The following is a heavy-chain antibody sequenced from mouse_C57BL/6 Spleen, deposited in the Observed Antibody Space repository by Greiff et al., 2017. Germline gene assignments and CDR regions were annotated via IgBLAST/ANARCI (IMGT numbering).Heavy chain of an antibody. D-gene: IGHD1-1*01. CDR2: FHPYNDDT. J-gene: IGHJ4*01. CDR1: GYTFTTYP. CDR3: ARGGYGSSRYYAMDY. V-gene: IGHV1-47*01. Sequence: VQLQESGAELVKPGASVKMSCKASGYTFTTYPIEWMKQNHGKSLEWIGNFHPYNDDTKYNEKFKGKATLTVEKSSSTVYLELSRLTSDDSAVYYCARGGYGSSRYYAMDYWGQGTSVTVSS.